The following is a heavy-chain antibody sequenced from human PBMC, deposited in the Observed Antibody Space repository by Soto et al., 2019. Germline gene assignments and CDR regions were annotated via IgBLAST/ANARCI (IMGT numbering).Heavy chain of an antibody. J-gene: IGHJ1*01. CDR2: ISYDGSNK. Sequence: LRLSCAASGFTFSSYAMHWVRQAPGKGLEWVAVISYDGSNKYYADSVKGRFTISRDNSKNTLYLQMNSLRAEDTAVYYCARDRAIAVAGYFQHWGQGTLVTVSS. CDR1: GFTFSSYA. CDR3: ARDRAIAVAGYFQH. V-gene: IGHV3-30-3*01. D-gene: IGHD6-19*01.